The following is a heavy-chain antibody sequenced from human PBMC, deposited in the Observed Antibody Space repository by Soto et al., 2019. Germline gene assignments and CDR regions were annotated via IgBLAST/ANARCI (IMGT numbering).Heavy chain of an antibody. Sequence: GSLRLSCAASGFTFSSYGMHWVRQAPGKGLEWVAVISYDGSNKYYADSVKGRFTISRDNSKNTLYLQMNSLRAEDTAVYYCAKELDRYCDRSDDAFDIWGQGTMVTVSS. D-gene: IGHD3-22*01. V-gene: IGHV3-30*18. CDR3: AKELDRYCDRSDDAFDI. CDR2: ISYDGSNK. J-gene: IGHJ3*02. CDR1: GFTFSSYG.